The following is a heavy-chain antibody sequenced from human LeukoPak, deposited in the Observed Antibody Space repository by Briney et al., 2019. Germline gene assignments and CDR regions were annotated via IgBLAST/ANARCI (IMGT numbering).Heavy chain of an antibody. CDR1: GFTFSSYT. Sequence: GGSLRLSCAASGFTFSSYTMNWVRQAPGQGLEWVSSIRGSGSDIYYAESVRGRFTISRDNAKNSLYLQMNSLRAEDTAVYYCAREDLEYSSSSDFDYWGQGTLVTVSS. CDR2: IRGSGSDI. D-gene: IGHD6-6*01. V-gene: IGHV3-21*01. CDR3: AREDLEYSSSSDFDY. J-gene: IGHJ4*02.